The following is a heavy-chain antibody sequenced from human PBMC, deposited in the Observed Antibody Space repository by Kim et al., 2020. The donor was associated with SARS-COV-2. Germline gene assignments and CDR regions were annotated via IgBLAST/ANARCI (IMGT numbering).Heavy chain of an antibody. V-gene: IGHV3-74*01. D-gene: IGHD3-10*01. CDR1: GFTFSSYW. Sequence: GGSLRLSCAASGFTFSSYWMHWVRQAPGKGLVWVSRINNDGGTKNYADSVKGRFTISRDNAKNTLYLQMNSLRAEDTAVYYCASLISDDAFDIWCQGTM. CDR3: ASLISDDAFDI. J-gene: IGHJ3*02. CDR2: INNDGGTK.